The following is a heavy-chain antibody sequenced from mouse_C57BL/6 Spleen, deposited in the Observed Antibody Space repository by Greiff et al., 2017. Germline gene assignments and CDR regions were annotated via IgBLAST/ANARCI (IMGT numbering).Heavy chain of an antibody. V-gene: IGHV1-15*01. CDR3: TRIYDERGFAY. D-gene: IGHD2-12*01. J-gene: IGHJ3*01. Sequence: QVQLQQSGAELVRPGASVTMSCKASGYTFTDYEMHWVKQTPVHGLEWIGAIDPETGGTAYNQKFKGKAILTADKSSSTAYMELRSLTSEVSAVYCCTRIYDERGFAYWGQGTLVTVSA. CDR1: GYTFTDYE. CDR2: IDPETGGT.